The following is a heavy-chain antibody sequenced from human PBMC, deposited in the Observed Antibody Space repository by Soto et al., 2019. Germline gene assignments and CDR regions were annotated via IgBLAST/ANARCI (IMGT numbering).Heavy chain of an antibody. CDR3: ARISQGTYCRGGNCYSYY. CDR1: GFTFSIYY. CDR2: TTDDGIDK. Sequence: GGSLRLSCAASGFTFSIYYMNWVRQAPGKGLEWLSITTDDGIDKRYADSVRGRFTISRDNAKDTLYLHMNSLGAEDTAVYYCARISQGTYCRGGNCYSYYWGQGTLVTVSS. V-gene: IGHV3-74*01. J-gene: IGHJ4*02. D-gene: IGHD2-15*01.